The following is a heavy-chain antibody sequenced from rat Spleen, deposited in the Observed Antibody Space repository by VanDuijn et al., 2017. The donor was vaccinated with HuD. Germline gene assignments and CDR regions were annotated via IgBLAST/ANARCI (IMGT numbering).Heavy chain of an antibody. V-gene: IGHV2-1*01. CDR3: ARAPGRGYVMDA. CDR1: GFSLTSNS. J-gene: IGHJ4*01. Sequence: QVQLKESGPGLVQPSQTLSLTCTVSGFSLTSNSVSWVRQPPGKGLEWMGAIWSGGSTEYNSALKSRLSISRDTSKNQVFLKMNSLQSEDTTTYYCARAPGRGYVMDAWGQGASVTVSS. D-gene: IGHD5-1*01. CDR2: IWSGGST.